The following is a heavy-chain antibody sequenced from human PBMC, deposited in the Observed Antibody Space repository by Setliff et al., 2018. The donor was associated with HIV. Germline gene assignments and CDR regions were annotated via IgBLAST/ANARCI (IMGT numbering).Heavy chain of an antibody. CDR2: IYIYNSGST. CDR3: ARGVNFDY. CDR1: GGSFSGYY. Sequence: PSETLSLTCSVSGGSFSGYYWSWIRQPPGKGLEWIGYIYIYNSGSTNYNPSLTSRVTISADTSRNQFSLKLTSVTAADTAIYYCARGVNFDYWGRGTQVTV. J-gene: IGHJ4*02. V-gene: IGHV4-59*01. D-gene: IGHD3-3*01.